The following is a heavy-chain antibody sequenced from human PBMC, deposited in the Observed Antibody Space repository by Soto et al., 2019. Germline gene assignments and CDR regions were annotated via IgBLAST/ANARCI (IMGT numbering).Heavy chain of an antibody. CDR1: GFTFSSYG. Sequence: QPGGSLRLSCAASGFTFSSYGMHWVRQAPGKGLEWVAVIWYDGSNKYYADSVKGRFTISRDNSKNTLYLQMNSLRAEDTAVYYCARDGPGYSYGGAGFDYWGQGTLVTVSS. D-gene: IGHD5-18*01. J-gene: IGHJ4*02. V-gene: IGHV3-33*01. CDR2: IWYDGSNK. CDR3: ARDGPGYSYGGAGFDY.